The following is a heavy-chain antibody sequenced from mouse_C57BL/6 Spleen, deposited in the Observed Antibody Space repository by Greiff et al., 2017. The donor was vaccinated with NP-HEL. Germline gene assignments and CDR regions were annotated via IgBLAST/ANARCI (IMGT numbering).Heavy chain of an antibody. CDR3: TRDLDGNYYFDY. D-gene: IGHD2-1*01. V-gene: IGHV5-9-1*02. J-gene: IGHJ2*01. CDR1: GFTFSSYA. Sequence: EVQGVESGEGLVKPGGSLKLSCAASGFTFSSYAMSWVRQTPEKRLEWVAYISSGGDYIYYADTVKGRFTISRDNARNTLYLQMSSLKSEDTAMYYCTRDLDGNYYFDYWGQGTTLTVSS. CDR2: ISSGGDYI.